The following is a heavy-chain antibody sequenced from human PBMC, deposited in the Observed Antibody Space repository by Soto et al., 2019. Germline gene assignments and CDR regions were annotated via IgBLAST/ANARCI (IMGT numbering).Heavy chain of an antibody. J-gene: IGHJ4*02. V-gene: IGHV4-30-4*01. D-gene: IGHD3-3*01. CDR2: IYYSGST. CDR3: ASTILGVVSLDY. CDR1: GGSISSGDYY. Sequence: PSETLSLTCTVSGGSISSGDYYWSWIRQPPGKGLEWIGYIYYSGSTYYNPSLKSRVTISVDTSKNQFSLKLSSVTAADTAVYYCASTILGVVSLDYWGQGTQVTVSS.